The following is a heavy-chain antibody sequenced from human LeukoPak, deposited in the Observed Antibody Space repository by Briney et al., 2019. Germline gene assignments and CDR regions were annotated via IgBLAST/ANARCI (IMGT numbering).Heavy chain of an antibody. J-gene: IGHJ4*02. CDR3: AASGPSSQQWLGR. CDR2: ISYDGSNK. Sequence: GGSLRLSCAASGFTFSSYAMHWVRQAPGKGLEWVAVISYDGSNKYYADSVKGRFTISRDNSKNTLYLQMNSLRAEDTAVYYCAASGPSSQQWLGRWGQGTLVTVSS. D-gene: IGHD6-19*01. V-gene: IGHV3-30-3*01. CDR1: GFTFSSYA.